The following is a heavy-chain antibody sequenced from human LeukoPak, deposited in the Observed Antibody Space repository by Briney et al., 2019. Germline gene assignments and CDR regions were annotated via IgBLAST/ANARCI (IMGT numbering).Heavy chain of an antibody. CDR1: GFTFSSYA. J-gene: IGHJ4*02. Sequence: GGSLRLSCAASGFTFSSYAMSWVRQAPRKGLEWVSAISGSGGSTYYADSVKGRFTISRDNSKNTLFLQMNSLRAEDTAVYYCAKRTDYSNYGPFDYWGQGTLVTVSS. CDR3: AKRTDYSNYGPFDY. CDR2: ISGSGGST. V-gene: IGHV3-23*01. D-gene: IGHD4-11*01.